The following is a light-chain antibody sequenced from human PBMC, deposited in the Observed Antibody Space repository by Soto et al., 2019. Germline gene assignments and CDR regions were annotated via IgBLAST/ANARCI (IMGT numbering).Light chain of an antibody. CDR3: QQRSNWPPALT. J-gene: IGKJ4*01. Sequence: ELVLTQSPATLSLSPGDRATLSCRASQSVSGSLAWYQQKPGQAPRLLTYDTSNRATGIPARFSGSGSGPDFTLTISSLEPEDFAVYYCQQRSNWPPALTFGGGTKVQIK. CDR2: DTS. V-gene: IGKV3-11*01. CDR1: QSVSGS.